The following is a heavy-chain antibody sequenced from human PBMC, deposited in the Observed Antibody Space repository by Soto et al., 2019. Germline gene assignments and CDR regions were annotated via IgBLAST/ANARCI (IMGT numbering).Heavy chain of an antibody. CDR3: ARGSTIVRGAPSWFDP. J-gene: IGHJ5*02. CDR1: GGTFSRYT. V-gene: IGHV1-69*02. D-gene: IGHD3-10*01. Sequence: QVQLVQSGAEVKKPGSSVKVSCKASGGTFSRYTINWVRQAPGQGLEWMGRIIPIAAIANYTQKFQGRVMFTVDKFWTSAYMELSSLRSDDTAVYYCARGSTIVRGAPSWFDPWGQGPLVTVSS. CDR2: IIPIAAIA.